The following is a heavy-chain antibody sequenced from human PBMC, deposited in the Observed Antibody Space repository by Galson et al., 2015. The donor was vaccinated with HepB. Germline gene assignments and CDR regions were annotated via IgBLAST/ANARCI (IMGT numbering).Heavy chain of an antibody. Sequence: SLRLSCAASGFTFTSYAMTWVRQAPGKGLEWVSTISGSGGTTYSADSVTGRFTISRDNSKNTVYLQMNSLRAEDTAVYYCAKGRGDYRGNSFDYWGQGTLSPSPQ. CDR3: AKGRGDYRGNSFDY. CDR2: ISGSGGTT. D-gene: IGHD4-23*01. J-gene: IGHJ4*02. CDR1: GFTFTSYA. V-gene: IGHV3-23*01.